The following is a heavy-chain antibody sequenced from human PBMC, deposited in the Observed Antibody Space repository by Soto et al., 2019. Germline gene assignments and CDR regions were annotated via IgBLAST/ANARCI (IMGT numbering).Heavy chain of an antibody. CDR3: AGIQNNWFDP. CDR2: IKHDGSEV. Sequence: EVQLVESGGGLVQPGGSLRLTCTASGFTFSSSWIAWVRQAPGKGLEWVGNIKHDGSEVYYLDSVRGRLTISRDSAWKSLYLQVNSLRAEDTAVYYCAGIQNNWFDPWGQGTLVAVSS. V-gene: IGHV3-7*01. CDR1: GFTFSSSW. J-gene: IGHJ5*02.